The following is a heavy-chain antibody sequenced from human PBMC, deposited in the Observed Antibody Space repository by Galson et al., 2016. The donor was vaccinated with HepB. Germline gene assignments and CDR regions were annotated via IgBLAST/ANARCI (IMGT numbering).Heavy chain of an antibody. Sequence: SLRLSCAASGFIFSAYDMHWVRQATGKGLEWVSGIGTAGDTYYPGSVKGRFTISRDNAENALSLQMNTLRAGDTAVYYCARSHSWGREPGYTFDIWGQGTLVTVSS. CDR2: IGTAGDT. D-gene: IGHD5-12*01. J-gene: IGHJ3*02. CDR3: ARSHSWGREPGYTFDI. V-gene: IGHV3-13*01. CDR1: GFIFSAYD.